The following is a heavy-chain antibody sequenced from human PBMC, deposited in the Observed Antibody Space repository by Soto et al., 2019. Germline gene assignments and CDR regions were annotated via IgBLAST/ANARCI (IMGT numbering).Heavy chain of an antibody. Sequence: QLQLQESGPGLVKPSETLSLTCTVSGGSISSSSYYWGWIRQPPGKGLEWIGSIYYSGSTYYNPSLKSRVTISVDTSKNQFSLKLSSVTAADTAVYYCARQGIAVAGTNSWFDPWGQGTLVTVSS. D-gene: IGHD6-19*01. CDR2: IYYSGST. CDR3: ARQGIAVAGTNSWFDP. CDR1: GGSISSSSYY. J-gene: IGHJ5*02. V-gene: IGHV4-39*01.